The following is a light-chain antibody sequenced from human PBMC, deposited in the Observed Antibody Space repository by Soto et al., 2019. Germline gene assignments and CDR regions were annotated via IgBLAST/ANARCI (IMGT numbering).Light chain of an antibody. CDR3: QQRSNWPPIT. J-gene: IGKJ5*01. V-gene: IGKV3-11*01. Sequence: EIVLTQSPATLSLSPGERATLSCRASQSVSDYLAWYQQKPGQAPRLLIYDASNRATGIPARFSGSGSGTDFTLTISSLEPEDFALYYCQQRSNWPPITFGQGTRLEMK. CDR2: DAS. CDR1: QSVSDY.